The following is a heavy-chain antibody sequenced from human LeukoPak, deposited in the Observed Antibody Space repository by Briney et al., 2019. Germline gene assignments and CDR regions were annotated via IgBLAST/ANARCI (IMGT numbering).Heavy chain of an antibody. CDR3: AKPSGYSSGWYLAGDLGY. CDR1: GFTFSSYG. J-gene: IGHJ4*02. Sequence: GGSLRLSCAASGFTFSSYGMHWVRQAPGKGQEWVAVIWYDGSNKYYADSVKDRFTISRDNSKNTLYLQMNSLRAEDTAVYYCAKPSGYSSGWYLAGDLGYWGQGTLVTVSS. D-gene: IGHD6-19*01. V-gene: IGHV3-33*06. CDR2: IWYDGSNK.